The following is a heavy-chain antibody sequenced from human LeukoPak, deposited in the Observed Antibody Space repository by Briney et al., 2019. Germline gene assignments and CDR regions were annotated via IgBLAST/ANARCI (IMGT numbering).Heavy chain of an antibody. CDR1: GYTFTSYD. CDR2: MNPNSGNT. J-gene: IGHJ6*03. CDR3: ARTVVVPATTWDYYYYMAV. Sequence: ASVKVSCKASGYTFTSYDINWVRQATGQGLEWMGWMNPNSGNTGYAQKFQGRVTITRNTSISTAYMELSSLRSEDTAVYYCARTVVVPATTWDYYYYMAVWGKGTTVTVSS. V-gene: IGHV1-8*03. D-gene: IGHD2-2*01.